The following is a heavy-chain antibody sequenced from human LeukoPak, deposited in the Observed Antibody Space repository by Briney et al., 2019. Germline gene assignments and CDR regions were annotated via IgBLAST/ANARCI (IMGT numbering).Heavy chain of an antibody. Sequence: GGSLRLSCAASGFSFSSYWMSWVRQAPGKGLEWVANIKQDGSEKYYVASVKGRFTISRDNAKNSLYLQMNSLRAEGTAVYYCARGGGYDFWSGYNNWFDPWGQGTLVTVSS. CDR3: ARGGGYDFWSGYNNWFDP. J-gene: IGHJ5*02. CDR1: GFSFSSYW. CDR2: IKQDGSEK. D-gene: IGHD3-3*01. V-gene: IGHV3-7*01.